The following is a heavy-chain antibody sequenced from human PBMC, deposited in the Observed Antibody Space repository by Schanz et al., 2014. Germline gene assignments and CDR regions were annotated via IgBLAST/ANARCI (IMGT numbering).Heavy chain of an antibody. V-gene: IGHV1-46*01. CDR1: GYTFTTYY. J-gene: IGHJ4*02. Sequence: QVQLLQSGAEGKKPGASMKVSCKASGYTFTTYYMLWVRQAPGQGLEWMGIINPSGGSTRYGQKFQGRITVTTDTSTSTVYLELSSLRSDDTAVYYCARGGYSSGWYDRDIAHFDYWGQGTLVTVSS. D-gene: IGHD6-19*01. CDR2: INPSGGST. CDR3: ARGGYSSGWYDRDIAHFDY.